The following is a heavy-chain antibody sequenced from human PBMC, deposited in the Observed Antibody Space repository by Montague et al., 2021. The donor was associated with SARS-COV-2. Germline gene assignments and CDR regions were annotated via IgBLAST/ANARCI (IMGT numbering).Heavy chain of an antibody. D-gene: IGHD6-19*01. J-gene: IGHJ2*01. CDR3: ARIPEYSSGGGPDWYFNL. V-gene: IGHV2-70*01. CDR2: IDWDDDT. CDR1: GFSVSTSGLC. Sequence: PALVKPTQTLTLTCTFSGFSVSTSGLCVNWFRQPPGKALEWLALIDWDDDTYYSTSLKTRPAISKDTSKNQVVLTMTDMDPVDTGTYYCARIPEYSSGGGPDWYFNLWGRGTLVTVSS.